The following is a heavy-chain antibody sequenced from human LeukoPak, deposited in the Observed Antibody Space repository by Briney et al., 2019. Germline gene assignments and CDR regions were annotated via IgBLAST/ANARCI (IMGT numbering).Heavy chain of an antibody. J-gene: IGHJ3*01. Sequence: PGGSLRLSRAASGFTFSTYAMHWIRQAPGKGLEWVAAITSDGSKKYYADSVKGRFTISRDNSMNTLYLQMNSLRDDDTAVYFCARTSLHYFGSGSYSLDVFDVWGQGTMVTVSS. D-gene: IGHD3-10*01. CDR2: ITSDGSKK. V-gene: IGHV3-30-3*01. CDR3: ARTSLHYFGSGSYSLDVFDV. CDR1: GFTFSTYA.